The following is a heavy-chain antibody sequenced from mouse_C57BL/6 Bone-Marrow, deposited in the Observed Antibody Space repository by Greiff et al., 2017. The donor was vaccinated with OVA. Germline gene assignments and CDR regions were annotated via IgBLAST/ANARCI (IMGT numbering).Heavy chain of an antibody. CDR1: GYTFTSYW. D-gene: IGHD4-1*01. Sequence: VQLQQPGAELVKPGASVKLSCKASGYTFTSYWMQWVKQRPGQGLEWIGEMDPSDSYTNYNQKFKDKATLTVDTTSSTAYMQLSSLTSEDSAVYYCARRKLGDYFDYWGQGTTLTVSS. CDR3: ARRKLGDYFDY. V-gene: IGHV1-50*01. CDR2: MDPSDSYT. J-gene: IGHJ2*01.